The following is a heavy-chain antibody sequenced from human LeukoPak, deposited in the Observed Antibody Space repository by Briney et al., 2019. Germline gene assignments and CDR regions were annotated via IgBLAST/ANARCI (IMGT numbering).Heavy chain of an antibody. CDR3: AKEGSGSSPRSDY. V-gene: IGHV3-23*01. J-gene: IGHJ4*02. Sequence: GGSLRLSCEASGFDFSSYALTWVRQAPGEGLEWVSTIESDTTTNYADSVEGRFFISRDNSKNTLYLQMTSLRAEDTAVYYCAKEGSGSSPRSDYWGQGTLVTVSS. D-gene: IGHD1-26*01. CDR1: GFDFSSYA. CDR2: IESDTTT.